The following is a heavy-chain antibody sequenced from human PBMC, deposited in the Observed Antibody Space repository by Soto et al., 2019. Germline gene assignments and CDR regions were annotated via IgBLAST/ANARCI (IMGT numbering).Heavy chain of an antibody. J-gene: IGHJ4*02. CDR1: GYTFTSYG. V-gene: IGHV1-18*04. CDR2: ISAYNGNT. Sequence: ASVKVSCKASGYTFTSYGISRVRQAPGQGLEWMGWISAYNGNTNYAQKLQGRVTMTTDTSTSTAYMELRSLRSDDTAVYYCARDIVVVVAATEFRYFDYWGQGTLVTVSS. CDR3: ARDIVVVVAATEFRYFDY. D-gene: IGHD2-15*01.